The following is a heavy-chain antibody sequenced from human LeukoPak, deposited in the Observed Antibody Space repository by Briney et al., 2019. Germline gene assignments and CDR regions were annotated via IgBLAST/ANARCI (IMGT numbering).Heavy chain of an antibody. Sequence: TLSLTCGVSGGSISNTNWWTWVRQPPGKGLEWVSVIWYDGSNKCYAASVKGRFTMSRDNSQSTLYLQMNSLRVEDTAVYYCAKASEVGRGYFDYWGQGTLVTVSS. J-gene: IGHJ4*02. CDR3: AKASEVGRGYFDY. CDR1: GGSISNTN. D-gene: IGHD1-26*01. CDR2: IWYDGSNK. V-gene: IGHV3-33*06.